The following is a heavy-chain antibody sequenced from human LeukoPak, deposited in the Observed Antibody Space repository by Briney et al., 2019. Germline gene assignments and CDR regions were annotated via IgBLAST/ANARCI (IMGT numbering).Heavy chain of an antibody. J-gene: IGHJ5*01. CDR3: ARHPTGFPNWFDS. Sequence: PSETLSLTCTVSGGSITTALYNWGWIRQPPGKGLEWIGTISYSGSTYYKASLKSRVTIFADTSKNQFSLKLYSVTAADTAVYYCARHPTGFPNWFDSWGQGTLVTVSS. D-gene: IGHD3-9*01. V-gene: IGHV4-39*01. CDR2: ISYSGST. CDR1: GGSITTALYN.